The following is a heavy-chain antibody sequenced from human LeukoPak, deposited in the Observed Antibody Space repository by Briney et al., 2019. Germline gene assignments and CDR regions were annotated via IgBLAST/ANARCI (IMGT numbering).Heavy chain of an antibody. Sequence: SETLSLTCTVSGYSISSGYYWGWIRQPPGKGLEWIGSIYHSGSTYYNPSLKSRVTISVDTSKNQFSLKLSSVTAADTAVYYCARVRVVGPREAFDIWGQGTMVTVSS. J-gene: IGHJ3*02. CDR3: ARVRVVGPREAFDI. D-gene: IGHD2-15*01. V-gene: IGHV4-38-2*02. CDR2: IYHSGST. CDR1: GYSISSGYY.